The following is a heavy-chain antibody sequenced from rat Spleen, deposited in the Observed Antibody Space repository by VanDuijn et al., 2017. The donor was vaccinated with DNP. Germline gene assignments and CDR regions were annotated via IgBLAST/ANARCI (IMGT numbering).Heavy chain of an antibody. Sequence: QVQLKESGPGLVQPSQTLSLTCTVSGFSLTSYGVSWVRQPPGKGLEWMGRIQSGGSTDYNSALKSRLSISRDTSKSQVFLKMNSVQTEDTAMYFCARSGRAMDAWGQGTSVTVSS. CDR3: ARSGRAMDA. D-gene: IGHD5-1*01. CDR1: GFSLTSYG. CDR2: IQSGGST. V-gene: IGHV2-1*01. J-gene: IGHJ4*01.